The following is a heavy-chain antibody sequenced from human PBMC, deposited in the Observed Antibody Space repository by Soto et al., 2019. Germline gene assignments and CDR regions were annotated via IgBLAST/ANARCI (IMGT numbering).Heavy chain of an antibody. Sequence: HPGGSLRLSCAASGFTFTDDTMNWVRQAPGKGLEWVAYISSGTKTIYYADSVKGRFTISRDNAKNSLYLQMNSLRAEDTAVYYCARRLDYWGRGTLVTVSS. J-gene: IGHJ4*02. D-gene: IGHD2-21*01. CDR1: GFTFTDDT. CDR3: ARRLDY. CDR2: ISSGTKTI. V-gene: IGHV3-48*01.